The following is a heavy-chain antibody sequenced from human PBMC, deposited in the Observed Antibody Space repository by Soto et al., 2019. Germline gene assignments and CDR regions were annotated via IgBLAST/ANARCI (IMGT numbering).Heavy chain of an antibody. Sequence: QVQLVQSGGEVKKPGASVKVSCKTSGYSFTTYGISWVQQAHGHGLEWMGWISAYNGNTNYAQKLQDRVTMTTDTSTSTAYMQLRSLRSDDTAVYYCAREGPAPYYYYGMDVWGQGSTVTVSS. J-gene: IGHJ6*02. CDR1: GYSFTTYG. CDR2: ISAYNGNT. CDR3: AREGPAPYYYYGMDV. V-gene: IGHV1-18*01.